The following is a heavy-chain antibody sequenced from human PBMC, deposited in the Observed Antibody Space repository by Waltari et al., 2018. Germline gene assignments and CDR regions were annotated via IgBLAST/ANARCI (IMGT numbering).Heavy chain of an antibody. CDR3: AKEAGTKGSSYESYLDF. CDR2: ISHDGSVK. CDR1: GFTLSSHG. D-gene: IGHD1-26*01. V-gene: IGHV3-30*18. J-gene: IGHJ4*02. Sequence: QVQLVESGGGVVQPGRSLRLSCAASGFTLSSHGMQGVRQAPGKGLEWVAVISHDGSVKYYSESVQGRLTISRDNAKNTLYLQLNSLRTEDTAVYYCAKEAGTKGSSYESYLDFWGQGTLVTVSS.